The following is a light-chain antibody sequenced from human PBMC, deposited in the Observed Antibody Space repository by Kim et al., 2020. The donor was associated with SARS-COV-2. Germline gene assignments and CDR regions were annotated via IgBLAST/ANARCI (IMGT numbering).Light chain of an antibody. V-gene: IGKV3-11*01. J-gene: IGKJ4*01. CDR2: DAC. CDR1: QSVTSY. CDR3: QQRSKWPLT. Sequence: SSPGEIATLSCRASQSVTSYLVWFQHKPGQAPRLLIYDACNRATGIPARFSGSGSGTDFTLTISSLEPEDFAVYYCQQRSKWPLTFGGGTKVDIK.